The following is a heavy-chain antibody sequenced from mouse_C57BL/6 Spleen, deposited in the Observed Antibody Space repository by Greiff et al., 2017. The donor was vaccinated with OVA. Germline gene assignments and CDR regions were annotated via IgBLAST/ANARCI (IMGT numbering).Heavy chain of an antibody. V-gene: IGHV2-5*01. CDR1: GFSLTSYG. D-gene: IGHD2-1*01. Sequence: VKLMESGPGLVQPSQSLSITCTVSGFSLTSYGVHWVRQSPGKGLEWLGVIWRGGSTAYNAAFMSRLSITKDTSKSQIFFKMNSLQADDTAIYYCAKKGTYCNYFYAMDYWGQGTSVTVSS. CDR3: AKKGTYCNYFYAMDY. CDR2: IWRGGST. J-gene: IGHJ4*01.